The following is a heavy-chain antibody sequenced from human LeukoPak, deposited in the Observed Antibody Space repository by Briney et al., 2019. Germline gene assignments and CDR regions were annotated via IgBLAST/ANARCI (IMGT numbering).Heavy chain of an antibody. J-gene: IGHJ3*02. CDR3: ARDGYDSSGYREGAFDI. V-gene: IGHV3-7*01. CDR2: IKQDGSEK. Sequence: GGSLRLSCAASGFTFSSYWMSWVRQAPGKGLEWVANIKQDGSEKYYVDSVKGRFTISRDNAKNSLYLQMNSLRAEDTAVYYCARDGYDSSGYREGAFDIWGQGTMVTVSS. D-gene: IGHD3-22*01. CDR1: GFTFSSYW.